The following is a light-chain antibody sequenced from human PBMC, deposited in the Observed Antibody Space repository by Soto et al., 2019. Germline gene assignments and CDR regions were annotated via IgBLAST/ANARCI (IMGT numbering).Light chain of an antibody. CDR3: QSYDSDLSGSEV. Sequence: QSVLTQPPSVSGAPGQRVTISRTGSSSNIGAGHDVHWYQQFPGTAPKLLIYDNNNRPSGVHDRFSGSKSATSASLAITGLQAEDEADYYCQSYDSDLSGSEVFGGGTKLTVL. CDR1: SSNIGAGHD. V-gene: IGLV1-40*01. CDR2: DNN. J-gene: IGLJ2*01.